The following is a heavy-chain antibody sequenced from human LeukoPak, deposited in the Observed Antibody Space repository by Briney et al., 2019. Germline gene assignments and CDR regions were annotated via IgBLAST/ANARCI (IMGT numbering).Heavy chain of an antibody. D-gene: IGHD6-13*01. CDR3: ASRPYSSSWYSRKNWFDP. V-gene: IGHV4-34*01. CDR2: INHSGST. Sequence: SETLSLTCAVYGGSFSGYYWSWIRQPPGKGLEWIGEINHSGSTNYNPSLKSRVTISVDTSKNQFSLKLSSVTAADTAVYYCASRPYSSSWYSRKNWFDPWGQGTLVTVSS. CDR1: GGSFSGYY. J-gene: IGHJ5*02.